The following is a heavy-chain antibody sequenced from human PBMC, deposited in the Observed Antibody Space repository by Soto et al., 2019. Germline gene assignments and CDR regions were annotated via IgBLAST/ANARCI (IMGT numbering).Heavy chain of an antibody. CDR2: ISGSGGFT. CDR1: GFTFSNYA. CDR3: AKGLGWAFEI. Sequence: GGSLRLSCAASGFTFSNYAMTWVRQTPGKGLEWVSAISGSGGFTYHADSVKGRFTISRDNSKNTLYMQMNSLRAGDTAVYYCAKGLGWAFEIWGQGTMVTVSS. V-gene: IGHV3-23*01. J-gene: IGHJ3*02.